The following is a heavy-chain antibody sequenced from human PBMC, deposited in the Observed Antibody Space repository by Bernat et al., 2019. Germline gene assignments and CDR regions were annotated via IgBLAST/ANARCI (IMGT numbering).Heavy chain of an antibody. Sequence: EVQLVESGGGLVQPGGSLRLSCAASGFTFSSYWMSWVRQAPGKGLEWVANIKQDGSDKYYVDSVKGRFTISRANAKNSLYLQMNSLRAEDTAVYYWARLGSSRDYYYYDGIDVWGQGTTVTVSS. D-gene: IGHD2-2*01. V-gene: IGHV3-7*04. CDR1: GFTFSSYW. CDR3: ARLGSSRDYYYYDGIDV. J-gene: IGHJ6*02. CDR2: IKQDGSDK.